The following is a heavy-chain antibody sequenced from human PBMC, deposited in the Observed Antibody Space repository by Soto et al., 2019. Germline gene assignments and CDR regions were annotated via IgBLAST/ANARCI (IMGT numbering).Heavy chain of an antibody. CDR2: ISSSGSTI. V-gene: IGHV3-11*01. J-gene: IGHJ4*02. CDR3: ARDGGFSSSSFPGLFY. D-gene: IGHD6-6*01. CDR1: GFTFSDYY. Sequence: GSLRLSCAASGFTFSDYYMSWIRQAPGKGLEWVSYISSSGSTIYYADSVKGRFTISRDNAKNSLYLQMNSLRAEDTAVYYCARDGGFSSSSFPGLFYWGQGTLVTVSS.